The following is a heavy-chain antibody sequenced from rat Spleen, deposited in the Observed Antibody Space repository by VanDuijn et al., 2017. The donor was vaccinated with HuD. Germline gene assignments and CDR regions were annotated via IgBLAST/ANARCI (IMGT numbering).Heavy chain of an antibody. V-gene: IGHV5-25*01. D-gene: IGHD1-11*01. CDR2: ISTGGDTT. Sequence: EVQLLESGGGLVQPGRSRKVSCVASGFSFTNYYMAWVRQAPRKGLEWVASISTGGDTTYYRDSVKGRFTISRDDEKNTQYLQMDSLRSEDTATYYCTRHGGLRNWFAYWGQGTLVTVSS. J-gene: IGHJ3*01. CDR3: TRHGGLRNWFAY. CDR1: GFSFTNYY.